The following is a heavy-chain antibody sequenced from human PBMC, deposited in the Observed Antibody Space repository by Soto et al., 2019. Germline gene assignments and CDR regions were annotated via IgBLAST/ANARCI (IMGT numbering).Heavy chain of an antibody. CDR2: IIPIFGTA. D-gene: IGHD6-13*01. V-gene: IGHV1-69*12. Sequence: QVQLVQSGAEVKKPGSSVKVSCKASGGTFSSYAISWVRQAPGQGLEWMGGIIPIFGTANYAQKFQGRVTITADESTSTAYMELSSLRSEDTAVYYCAREYRGGYSSSWYDPLHPTAYYYYYGMDVWGQGTTVTVSS. CDR1: GGTFSSYA. J-gene: IGHJ6*02. CDR3: AREYRGGYSSSWYDPLHPTAYYYYYGMDV.